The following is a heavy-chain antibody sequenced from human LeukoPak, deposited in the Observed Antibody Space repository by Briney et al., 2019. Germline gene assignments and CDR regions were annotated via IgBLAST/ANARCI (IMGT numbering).Heavy chain of an antibody. CDR3: ARDLYDNNRVQDY. D-gene: IGHD1-14*01. J-gene: IGHJ4*02. CDR2: ISTSSTNT. V-gene: IGHV3-11*05. Sequence: GGSLRLSCAASGFTFSDYYMTWIRQAPGKGLEWVSDISTSSTNTEYADSAKGRFTISRDNAKNSLYLQMNSLRAEDTAVYYCARDLYDNNRVQDYWGQGTLVTVSS. CDR1: GFTFSDYY.